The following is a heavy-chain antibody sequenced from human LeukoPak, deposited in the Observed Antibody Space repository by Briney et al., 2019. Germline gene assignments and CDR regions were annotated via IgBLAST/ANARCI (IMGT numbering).Heavy chain of an antibody. V-gene: IGHV3-23*01. CDR2: ISGSGGST. Sequence: GRSLRLSCAASGFTFSSYAMSWVRQAPGKGLEWVSAISGSGGSTYYADSVKGRFTISRDNSKNTLYLQMNSLRAEDTAVYYCAKEYFDWLLPYYFDYWGQGTLVTVSS. CDR3: AKEYFDWLLPYYFDY. J-gene: IGHJ4*02. D-gene: IGHD3-9*01. CDR1: GFTFSSYA.